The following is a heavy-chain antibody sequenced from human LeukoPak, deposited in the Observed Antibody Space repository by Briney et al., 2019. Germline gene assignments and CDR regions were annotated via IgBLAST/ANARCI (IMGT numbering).Heavy chain of an antibody. V-gene: IGHV3-23*01. CDR3: VKSQSELEREFDY. J-gene: IGHJ4*02. D-gene: IGHD1-1*01. Sequence: QPGGSLRLSCEASRFRFSIYAMTWVRQAPGKGLEWLSSISESGGRTRYADSVKGQFTISRDNAKNTLYLQMGSLRAEDTALYYCVKSQSELEREFDYWGQGTLVTVSS. CDR1: RFRFSIYA. CDR2: ISESGGRT.